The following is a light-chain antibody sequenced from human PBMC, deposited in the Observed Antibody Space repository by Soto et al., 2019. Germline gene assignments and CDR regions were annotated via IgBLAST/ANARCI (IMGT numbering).Light chain of an antibody. CDR2: DVN. CDR1: NSDVGAYDY. J-gene: IGLJ3*02. CDR3: CPYGGSHTFWV. Sequence: QSALTQPRSVSGSPGQSVTISCTGTNSDVGAYDYVSWYQQHPGKAPKLMIYDVNKRPSGVPDRFSGSKSGNTASLTILGLQAEDEADYYCCPYGGSHTFWVVGGGTKLTVL. V-gene: IGLV2-11*01.